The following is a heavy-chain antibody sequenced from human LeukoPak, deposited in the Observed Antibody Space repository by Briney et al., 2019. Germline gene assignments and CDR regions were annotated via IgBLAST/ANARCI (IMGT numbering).Heavy chain of an antibody. CDR1: GGSISSYY. CDR3: ARDNSSTRPPSYYYYMDV. CDR2: IYYSGST. J-gene: IGHJ6*03. D-gene: IGHD6-13*01. V-gene: IGHV4-59*01. Sequence: SETLSLTCTVSGGSISSYYWSWIRQPPGKGLEWIGYIYYSGSTNYNPSLKSRVTISVDTSKNQFSLKLSSVTAADTAVYYCARDNSSTRPPSYYYYMDVWGKGTTVTVSS.